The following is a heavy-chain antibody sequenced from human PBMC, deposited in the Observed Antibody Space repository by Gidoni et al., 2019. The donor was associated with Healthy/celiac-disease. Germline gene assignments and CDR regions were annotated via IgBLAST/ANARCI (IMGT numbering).Heavy chain of an antibody. CDR1: GFAFSSYV. CDR3: AKNSVGYSGSYPGDWFDP. J-gene: IGHJ5*02. Sequence: QVQLVESGGGVVQLGRALRLSCAASGFAFSSYVRHWVRQAPGKGLRWVAVISYDGSNKYYADSVEGRFTISRDNSRNTLYLQMNSLRAEDTAVYYCAKNSVGYSGSYPGDWFDPWGQGTLVTVSS. V-gene: IGHV3-30*18. D-gene: IGHD1-26*01. CDR2: ISYDGSNK.